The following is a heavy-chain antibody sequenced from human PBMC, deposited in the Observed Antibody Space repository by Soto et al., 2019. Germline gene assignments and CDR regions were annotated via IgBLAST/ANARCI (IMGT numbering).Heavy chain of an antibody. D-gene: IGHD6-13*01. Sequence: SETLSLTCAVYGVSFSGYYWSWIRQPPGKGLEWIGEINHSGSTNYNPSLKSRVTISVDTSKNQFSLKLSSVTAADTAVYYCARGGRYSSSWYYFDYWGQGTLVTVSS. CDR1: GVSFSGYY. CDR2: INHSGST. V-gene: IGHV4-34*01. CDR3: ARGGRYSSSWYYFDY. J-gene: IGHJ4*02.